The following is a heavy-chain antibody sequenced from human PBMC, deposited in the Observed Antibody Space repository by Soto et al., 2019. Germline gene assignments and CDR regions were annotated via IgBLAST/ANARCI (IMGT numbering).Heavy chain of an antibody. Sequence: QVQLQESGPGLVKPAETLSLTCSVSGGSLSKYYWSWIRQPAGKGLEWIGRISTGGHVVSKVARRTRLTMSVDISHNHFSLKQTSVTAADTAVYYCAGDNSDFWSLYPLALDYRGQGALVTVSA. J-gene: IGHJ4*02. D-gene: IGHD3-3*01. V-gene: IGHV4-4*07. CDR1: GGSLSKYY. CDR3: AGDNSDFWSLYPLALDY. CDR2: ISTGGHV.